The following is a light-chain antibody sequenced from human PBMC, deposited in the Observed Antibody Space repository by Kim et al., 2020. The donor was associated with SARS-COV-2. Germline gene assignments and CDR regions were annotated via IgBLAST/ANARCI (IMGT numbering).Light chain of an antibody. CDR1: SGHSSNA. Sequence: QLVLTQSPSASASLGASVKLTCTLSSGHSSNAIAWHQQQPEKGPRYLMKVNSDGSHNKEDAIPDRFSGSSSGAERYLTISNLQSDDEADYYCQTWGTGPWVFGGGTKLTVL. CDR2: VNSDGSH. V-gene: IGLV4-69*02. CDR3: QTWGTGPWV. J-gene: IGLJ3*02.